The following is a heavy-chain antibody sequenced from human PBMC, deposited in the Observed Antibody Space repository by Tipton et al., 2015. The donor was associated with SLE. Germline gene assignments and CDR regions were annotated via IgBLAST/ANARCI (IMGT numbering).Heavy chain of an antibody. V-gene: IGHV3-53*04. D-gene: IGHD2-15*01. CDR2: IYYAGSP. CDR1: GFTVSSNY. J-gene: IGHJ4*02. Sequence: QLVQSGGGLVQPGGSLRLSCAASGFTVSSNYMYWVRQAPGKGLEWVSVIYYAGSPSYADSVKGRFTISRHNSKNTLYLHMNSLRLDDTAVYYCAGWVGYCSGGSCFYWGQGTLVTVSS. CDR3: AGWVGYCSGGSCFY.